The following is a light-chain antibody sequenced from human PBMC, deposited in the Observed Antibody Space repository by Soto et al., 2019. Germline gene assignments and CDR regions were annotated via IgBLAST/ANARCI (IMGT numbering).Light chain of an antibody. V-gene: IGLV1-47*01. J-gene: IGLJ2*01. CDR3: AAWDDSLSGPV. CDR1: SSNIGSNY. Sequence: QSVLTQPPSASGTPGQRVTISCSGSSSNIGSNYVYWYQQLPGTATKLLIYRNNQRPSGVPDRFSGSKSGTSGSLAISGLRSEDEADYYCAAWDDSLSGPVFGGGTKVTVL. CDR2: RNN.